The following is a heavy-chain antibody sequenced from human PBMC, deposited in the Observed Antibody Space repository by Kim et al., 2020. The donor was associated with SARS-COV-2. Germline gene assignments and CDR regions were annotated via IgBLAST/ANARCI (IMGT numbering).Heavy chain of an antibody. V-gene: IGHV3-7*01. CDR2: IKRDESET. Sequence: GGSLRLSCAASGFTFSTYGMTWVRQAPGKGLEWVADIKRDESETNYVDSAKGRFTISRDNAKNTLYLQMNSLRPEDTAVDYCARGVLPGYWGQGTLVTVS. CDR3: ARGVLPGY. CDR1: GFTFSTYG. J-gene: IGHJ4*02. D-gene: IGHD3-10*01.